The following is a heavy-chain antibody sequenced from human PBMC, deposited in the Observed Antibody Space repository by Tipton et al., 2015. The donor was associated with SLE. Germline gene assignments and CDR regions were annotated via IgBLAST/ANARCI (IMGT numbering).Heavy chain of an antibody. V-gene: IGHV4-59*01. Sequence: TLSLNCTVSGGSINSYYWSWIRQPPGKGLEWIGFIYYSGNTKYNSSLKSRVTISVDTSKNQCSLNLRSVTAADTAVYYCARVSLDDFWSGYSPNYYYYYMDVWGKGTAVTVSS. CDR3: ARVSLDDFWSGYSPNYYYYYMDV. J-gene: IGHJ6*03. CDR1: GGSINSYY. CDR2: IYYSGNT. D-gene: IGHD3-3*01.